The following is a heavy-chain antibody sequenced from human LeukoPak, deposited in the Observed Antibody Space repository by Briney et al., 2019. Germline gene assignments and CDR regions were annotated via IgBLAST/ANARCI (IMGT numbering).Heavy chain of an antibody. D-gene: IGHD3-10*01. CDR2: IDPSDSYT. V-gene: IGHV5-10-1*01. CDR1: GYSFTSYW. Sequence: GESLKISCKGSGYSFTSYWITCVRQMPGKGLEWMGRIDPSDSYTNYSPSFQGRVTISADKSISTAYLQWNSLKASDTAMYYCARSVGGLGSWEPKWFDPWGQGTLVTVSS. J-gene: IGHJ5*02. CDR3: ARSVGGLGSWEPKWFDP.